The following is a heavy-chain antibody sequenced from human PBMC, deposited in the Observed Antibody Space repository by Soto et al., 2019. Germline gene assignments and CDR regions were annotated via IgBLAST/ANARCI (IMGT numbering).Heavy chain of an antibody. Sequence: GGSLRLSCAASGFTFSSYAMSWVRQAPGKGLEWVSAISGSGGSTYYADSVKGRFTISRDNSKNTLYLQMNSLRAEDTAVYYCAKTKMTKIRITIFGVVVSMDVWGQGTTVTVSS. J-gene: IGHJ6*02. CDR3: AKTKMTKIRITIFGVVVSMDV. CDR2: ISGSGGST. D-gene: IGHD3-3*01. V-gene: IGHV3-23*01. CDR1: GFTFSSYA.